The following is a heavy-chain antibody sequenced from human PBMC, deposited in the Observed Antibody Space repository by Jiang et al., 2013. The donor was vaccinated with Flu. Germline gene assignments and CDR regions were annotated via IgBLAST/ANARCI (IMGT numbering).Heavy chain of an antibody. Sequence: YSFTSYWIGWVRQMPGKGLEWMGIIYPGDSDTRYSPSFQGQVTISADKSISTAYLQWSSLKASDTAMYYCARHRRVPYDSSGYVDYWGQGTLVTVSS. CDR2: IYPGDSDT. CDR3: ARHRRVPYDSSGYVDY. J-gene: IGHJ4*02. CDR1: YSFTSYW. V-gene: IGHV5-51*01. D-gene: IGHD3-22*01.